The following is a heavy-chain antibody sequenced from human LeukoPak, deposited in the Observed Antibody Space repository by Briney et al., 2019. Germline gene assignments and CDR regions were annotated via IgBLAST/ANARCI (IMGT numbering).Heavy chain of an antibody. CDR3: ARDPNLSHYYDSSGYYPNWFDP. J-gene: IGHJ5*02. V-gene: IGHV3-74*01. CDR2: INTDGSRT. Sequence: GGSLRLSCAASGFNFNDYWMHWVRQAPGKGLVWVSHINTDGSRTNYADSVKGRFTISRDNVKNTLYLQMNSLRAEDTAVYYCARDPNLSHYYDSSGYYPNWFDPWGQGTLVTVSS. D-gene: IGHD3-22*01. CDR1: GFNFNDYW.